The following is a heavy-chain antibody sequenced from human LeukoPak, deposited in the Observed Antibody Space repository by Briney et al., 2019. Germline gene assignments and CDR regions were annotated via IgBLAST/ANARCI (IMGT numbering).Heavy chain of an antibody. Sequence: GASVKVSCKASGYTFTSYYMHWVRQAPGQGLEWMGIINPSGGSTSYAQKFQGRVTMTRDTSTSTVYMELSSLRSEDTAVYYCARAGPYYYDSSGTLDIWGQGTMVTVSS. CDR3: ARAGPYYYDSSGTLDI. D-gene: IGHD3-22*01. CDR1: GYTFTSYY. V-gene: IGHV1-46*01. CDR2: INPSGGST. J-gene: IGHJ3*02.